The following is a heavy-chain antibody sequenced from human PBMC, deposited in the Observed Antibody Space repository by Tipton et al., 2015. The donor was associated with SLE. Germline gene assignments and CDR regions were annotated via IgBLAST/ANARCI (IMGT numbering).Heavy chain of an antibody. CDR1: GFTISSYW. CDR3: ARKVGDY. Sequence: GSLRLSCAASGFTISSYWMSWVRPAPGKGLEWVANIKEDGSKIYYVDSVKGRFTISRDNAKNSVYLQMNSLRAEDTAVYYCARKVGDYWGQGTPVTVSS. V-gene: IGHV3-7*01. J-gene: IGHJ4*02. CDR2: IKEDGSKI. D-gene: IGHD1-26*01.